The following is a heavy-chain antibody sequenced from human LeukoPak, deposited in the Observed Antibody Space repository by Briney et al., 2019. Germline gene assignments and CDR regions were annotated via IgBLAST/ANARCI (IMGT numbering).Heavy chain of an antibody. V-gene: IGHV4-39*01. J-gene: IGHJ4*02. CDR3: ARQHCGGDCYYYFDY. CDR2: IYYSGST. CDR1: GGSISSSTYY. D-gene: IGHD2-21*02. Sequence: PSETLSLTCTVSGGSISSSTYYWGWIRQLPGKGLEWIGSIYYSGSTSYNPSLKSRVTISVDTSKNQFSLTLSSVTAADTAVYNCARQHCGGDCYYYFDYWGQGTLVTVS.